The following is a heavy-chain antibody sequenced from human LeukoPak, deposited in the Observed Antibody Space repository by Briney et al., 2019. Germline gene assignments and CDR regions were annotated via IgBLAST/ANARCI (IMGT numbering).Heavy chain of an antibody. CDR1: GGTFSSYA. V-gene: IGHV1-69*05. Sequence: ASVKVSCKASGGTFSSYAISWVRQAPGQGLEWMGRIIPIFGTANYAQKFQGRVTITTDESTSTAYMELSSLRSEDTAVYYCARDVEEYSYGYLDYWGQGTLVTVSS. CDR3: ARDVEEYSYGYLDY. CDR2: IIPIFGTA. J-gene: IGHJ4*02. D-gene: IGHD5-18*01.